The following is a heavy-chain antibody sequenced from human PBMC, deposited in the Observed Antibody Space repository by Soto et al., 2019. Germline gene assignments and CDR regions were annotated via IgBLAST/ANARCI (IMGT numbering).Heavy chain of an antibody. J-gene: IGHJ4*02. CDR2: LQYDGTYI. D-gene: IGHD4-17*01. CDR1: GFTFSNYG. CDR3: ARNPRPTYGDYADY. V-gene: IGHV3-33*05. Sequence: QVQLVESGGTVVQPGTSLRLSCVASGFTFSNYGMHWARQAPGKGLEWVAYLQYDGTYIHYSDSVQGRFTISRDNSRKTLYLQMNSLRAEDTALYYCARNPRPTYGDYADYWGQGTLVTVSS.